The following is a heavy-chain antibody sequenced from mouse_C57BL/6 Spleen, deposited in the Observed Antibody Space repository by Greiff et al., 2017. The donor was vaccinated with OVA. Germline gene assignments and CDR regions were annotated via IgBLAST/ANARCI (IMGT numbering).Heavy chain of an antibody. D-gene: IGHD1-1*01. CDR1: GYTFTSYW. CDR3: ARRRVYYGSSPGFDY. V-gene: IGHV1-53*01. CDR2: INPSNGGT. J-gene: IGHJ2*01. Sequence: QVHVKQPGTELVKPGASVKLSCKASGYTFTSYWMHWVKQRPGQGLEWIGNINPSNGGTNYNEKFKSKATLTVDKSSSTAYMQLSSLTSEDSAVYYCARRRVYYGSSPGFDYWGQGTTLTVSS.